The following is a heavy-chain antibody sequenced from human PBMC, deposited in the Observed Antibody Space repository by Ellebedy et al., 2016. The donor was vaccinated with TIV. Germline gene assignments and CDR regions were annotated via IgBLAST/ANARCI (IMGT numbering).Heavy chain of an antibody. CDR1: GFTFSSYA. CDR2: ISSTSSTI. V-gene: IGHV3-48*01. D-gene: IGHD3-10*01. CDR3: ANQFGDY. Sequence: GESLKISXAASGFTFSSYAMSWVRQAPGKGLEWVSYISSTSSTINYADSVKGRFTVSRDNAKNSLYLQMNSLRAEDTAVYYCANQFGDYWGQGTLVTVSS. J-gene: IGHJ4*02.